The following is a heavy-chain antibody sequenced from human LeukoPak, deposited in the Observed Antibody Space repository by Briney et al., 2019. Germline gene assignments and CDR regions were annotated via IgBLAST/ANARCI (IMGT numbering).Heavy chain of an antibody. CDR3: ARDSGSYLHYFDY. J-gene: IGHJ4*02. Sequence: TLSLTCTVSGGSISSGSYYWSWIRQPAGKGLEWIGRIYTSGSTNYNPSLKSRVTISVDTSKNQFSLKLSSVTAADTAVYYCARDSGSYLHYFDYWGQGTLVTVSS. V-gene: IGHV4-61*02. CDR2: IYTSGST. CDR1: GGSISSGSYY. D-gene: IGHD1-26*01.